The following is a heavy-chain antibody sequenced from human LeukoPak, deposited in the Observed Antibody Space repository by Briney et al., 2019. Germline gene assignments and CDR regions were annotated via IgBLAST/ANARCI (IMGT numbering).Heavy chain of an antibody. CDR3: ARHYYASGSYYNDY. Sequence: GEALQISCKGSGYSFSSYWIGWVRQMPGKGLEWMGIIYPGDSDTRYSPSFQGQVTISADKSISTAYLQWSSLKASDTAMYYCARHYYASGSYYNDYWGQGTLVTVSS. CDR1: GYSFSSYW. D-gene: IGHD3-10*01. J-gene: IGHJ4*02. V-gene: IGHV5-51*01. CDR2: IYPGDSDT.